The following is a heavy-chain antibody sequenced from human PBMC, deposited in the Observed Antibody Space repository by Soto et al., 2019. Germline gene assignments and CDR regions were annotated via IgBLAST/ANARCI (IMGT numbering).Heavy chain of an antibody. CDR3: ARAPRNNGYNPFDY. Sequence: SETLSLTCTVSGGSISSGGYYWSWIRQHPGKGLEWIGYIYYSGSTYYNPSLKSRVTISVDTSKNQFSLKLSSVTAADTAVYYCARAPRNNGYNPFDYWGQGTLVTVS. D-gene: IGHD5-12*01. J-gene: IGHJ4*02. CDR1: GGSISSGGYY. V-gene: IGHV4-31*03. CDR2: IYYSGST.